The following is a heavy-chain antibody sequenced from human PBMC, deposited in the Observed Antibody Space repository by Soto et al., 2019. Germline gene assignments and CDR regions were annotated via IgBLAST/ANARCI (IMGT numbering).Heavy chain of an antibody. CDR2: ISGSGGST. CDR1: GFTFSSYA. CDR3: AKDLHTGVRYFDWTDAFDI. Sequence: PGGSLRLSCAASGFTFSSYAMSWVRQAPGKGLEWVSAISGSGGSTYYADSVKGRFTISRDNSKNTLYLQMNSLRAEETAVYYCAKDLHTGVRYFDWTDAFDIWGQGTMVTVSS. V-gene: IGHV3-23*01. J-gene: IGHJ3*02. D-gene: IGHD3-9*01.